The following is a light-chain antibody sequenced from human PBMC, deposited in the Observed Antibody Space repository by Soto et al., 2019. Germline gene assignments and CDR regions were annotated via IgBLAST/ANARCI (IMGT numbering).Light chain of an antibody. CDR1: QGINHY. J-gene: IGKJ2*01. CDR2: GIS. CDR3: QSYKSVPYT. V-gene: IGKV1-27*01. Sequence: DMQLTQSPSSLSASVGGRVTITCRASQGINHYLAWYQQRPGKIPRVLIYGISTLQSGVSSRFSGSGSGTLFTLTINSLQPEDVATYYCQSYKSVPYTFGQGTKLEI.